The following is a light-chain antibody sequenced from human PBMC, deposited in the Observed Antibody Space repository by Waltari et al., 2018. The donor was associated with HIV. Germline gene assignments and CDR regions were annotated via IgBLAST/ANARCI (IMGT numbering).Light chain of an antibody. CDR3: NSRDSSVNPLQVI. J-gene: IGLJ2*01. CDR2: ARN. V-gene: IGLV3-19*01. CDR1: SLRSYY. Sequence: SSELTQDPSVSVALGQTVKITCQGDSLRSYYASWYQQKPGQAPVLVIYARNNRPSGIPDRSSGSSSGDTASLTITGAQAEDEAAYYCNSRDSSVNPLQVIFGGGTKVTVL.